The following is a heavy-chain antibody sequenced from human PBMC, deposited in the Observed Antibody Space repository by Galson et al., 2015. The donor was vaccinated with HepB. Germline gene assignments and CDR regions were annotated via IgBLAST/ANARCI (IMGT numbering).Heavy chain of an antibody. V-gene: IGHV1-46*01. J-gene: IGHJ6*02. CDR3: AREAGYCGGDCYSYGMDV. CDR1: GYTFTSYY. CDR2: INPSGGST. D-gene: IGHD2-21*02. Sequence: SVKVSCKASGYTFTSYYMHWVRQAPGQGLEWMGIINPSGGSTSYAQKFQGRVTMTRDTSTSTVYMELSSLRSEDTAVYYCAREAGYCGGDCYSYGMDVWGQGTTVTVSS.